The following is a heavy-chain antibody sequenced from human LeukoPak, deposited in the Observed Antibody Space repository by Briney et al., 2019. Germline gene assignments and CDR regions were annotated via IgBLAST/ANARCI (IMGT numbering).Heavy chain of an antibody. CDR3: ARDNYYGSGSYYDY. Sequence: PGGSLRLSCAASGFTFRAFGMNWVRQAPGKGLEWVSSISSSNSYIYYADSVKGRFTISRDNAKNSLYLQMNSLRAEDTAVYYCARDNYYGSGSYYDYWGQGTLVTVSS. V-gene: IGHV3-21*01. J-gene: IGHJ4*02. D-gene: IGHD3-10*01. CDR2: ISSSNSYI. CDR1: GFTFRAFG.